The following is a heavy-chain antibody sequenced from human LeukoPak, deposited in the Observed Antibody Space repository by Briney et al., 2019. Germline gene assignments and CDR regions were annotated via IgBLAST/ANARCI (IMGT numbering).Heavy chain of an antibody. CDR3: ARLNGGGNFDY. CDR2: FYSGGTT. Sequence: PGGSLRLSCAASGITVSSSYMSWVRQAPGKGLEWVSVFYSGGTTYYADSVKGRFTISRDNSNNTLYLQMNSLRAEDTAVYYCARLNGGGNFDYWGQEPWSPSP. CDR1: GITVSSSY. V-gene: IGHV3-66*01. J-gene: IGHJ4*01. D-gene: IGHD4-23*01.